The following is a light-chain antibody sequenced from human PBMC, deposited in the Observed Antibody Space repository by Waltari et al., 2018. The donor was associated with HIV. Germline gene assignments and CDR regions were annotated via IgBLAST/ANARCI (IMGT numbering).Light chain of an antibody. CDR2: DKN. V-gene: IGLV3-19*01. Sequence: SSELPQDPIVSVTLGQTVTITCQGDSLRNYYASWHQLKPGQAPILVIYDKNTRPSGIPDRFSGSTSGNTASLTITGSQAEDEADYFCASRDNNGKRVLFGGGTKLTVL. J-gene: IGLJ3*02. CDR3: ASRDNNGKRVL. CDR1: SLRNYY.